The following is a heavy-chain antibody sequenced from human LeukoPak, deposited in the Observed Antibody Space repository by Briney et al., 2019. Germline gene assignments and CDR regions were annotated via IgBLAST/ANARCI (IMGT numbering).Heavy chain of an antibody. Sequence: PGGSLRLSCAASGFTFSSYWMHWVRQAPGKGLVWVSRINSDGSSITYADSVKGRFTISRDNAKNTLCLQMNSLRVEDTAVYYCAREGRVSGYDFDCWGQGTLVTVSS. D-gene: IGHD5-12*01. CDR1: GFTFSSYW. V-gene: IGHV3-74*03. CDR2: INSDGSSI. J-gene: IGHJ4*02. CDR3: AREGRVSGYDFDC.